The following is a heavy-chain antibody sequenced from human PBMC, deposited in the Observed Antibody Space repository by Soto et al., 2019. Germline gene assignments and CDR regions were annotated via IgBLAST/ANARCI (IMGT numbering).Heavy chain of an antibody. V-gene: IGHV3-15*07. CDR3: TTGSVEGV. Sequence: GGSLRLSCAASGLPISNAWMNWVRQAPGKGLEWVGRIKTKSEGGPTGYAAAVKGRFTVSRDDSKNTLYLQMNSLKTEDTAVYYCTTGSVEGVWGQGTTVTVSS. CDR1: GLPISNAW. J-gene: IGHJ6*02. CDR2: IKTKSEGGPT.